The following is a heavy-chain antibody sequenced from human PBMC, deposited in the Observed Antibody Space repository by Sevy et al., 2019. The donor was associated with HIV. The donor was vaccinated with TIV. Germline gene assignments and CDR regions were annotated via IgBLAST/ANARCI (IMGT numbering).Heavy chain of an antibody. Sequence: ASVKVSCKASGGTFSSYAISWVRQAPGQGLEWMGGIIPIFGTANYAQKFQGRVTITADESTSTAYMELSSLRSEDTAVYYCARGRGYDILTGYYDFDYWGQGTLSPSPQ. CDR2: IIPIFGTA. CDR3: ARGRGYDILTGYYDFDY. CDR1: GGTFSSYA. J-gene: IGHJ4*02. D-gene: IGHD3-9*01. V-gene: IGHV1-69*13.